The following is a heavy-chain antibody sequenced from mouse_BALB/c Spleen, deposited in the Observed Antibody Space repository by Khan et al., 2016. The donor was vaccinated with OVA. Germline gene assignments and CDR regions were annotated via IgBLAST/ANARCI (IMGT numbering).Heavy chain of an antibody. J-gene: IGHJ2*01. V-gene: IGHV5-6-3*01. Sequence: EVMLVESGGGLVQPGGSLKLSCAASGFTFSSYGMSWVRQTQDKRLELVATINSNGGSTYYPDRVKGRFTIYRDHAKNTLYLQMRSLKSEVTAMYYCARMARTINWGQGTTLTVSS. CDR2: INSNGGST. CDR3: ARMARTIN. CDR1: GFTFSSYG.